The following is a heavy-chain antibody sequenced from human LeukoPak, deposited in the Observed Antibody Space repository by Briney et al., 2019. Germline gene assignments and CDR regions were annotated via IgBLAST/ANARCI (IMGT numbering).Heavy chain of an antibody. Sequence: GGSLRLSCAASGFTFSSYSMNWVRQAPGKGLEWVSSISSSSSYIYYADSVKGRFTISRDNAKNSLYLQMNSLRAEDTAVYYCARGGPYGSGSSRLLIDYWGQGTLVTVSS. CDR2: ISSSSSYI. CDR3: ARGGPYGSGSSRLLIDY. J-gene: IGHJ4*02. D-gene: IGHD3-10*01. CDR1: GFTFSSYS. V-gene: IGHV3-21*01.